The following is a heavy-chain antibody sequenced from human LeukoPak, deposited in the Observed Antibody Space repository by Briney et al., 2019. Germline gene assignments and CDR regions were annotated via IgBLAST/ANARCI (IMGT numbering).Heavy chain of an antibody. Sequence: GGSLRLSCAASGFAFSAFDMHWVRQAPGKGLEWVAVTSIDGNIRYYADSVKGRFIISRDNAKNSVFLQMNSLRADDTAVYYCAGRIFDIWGQGTLVTVSS. CDR2: TSIDGNIR. CDR1: GFAFSAFD. V-gene: IGHV3-30-3*01. CDR3: AGRIFDI. J-gene: IGHJ3*02.